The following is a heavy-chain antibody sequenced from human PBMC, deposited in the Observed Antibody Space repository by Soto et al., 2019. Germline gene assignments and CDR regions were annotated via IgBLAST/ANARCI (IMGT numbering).Heavy chain of an antibody. CDR3: ARSVGRRYCSGGSCYYGDYYYGMDV. CDR2: IIPIFGTA. CDR1: GGTFSSYA. V-gene: IGHV1-69*13. D-gene: IGHD2-15*01. J-gene: IGHJ6*02. Sequence: SVKVSCKASGGTFSSYAISWVRQAPGQGLEWMGGIIPIFGTANYAQKFQGRVTITADESTSTAYMELSSLRSEDTAVYYCARSVGRRYCSGGSCYYGDYYYGMDVWGQGTTVTVSS.